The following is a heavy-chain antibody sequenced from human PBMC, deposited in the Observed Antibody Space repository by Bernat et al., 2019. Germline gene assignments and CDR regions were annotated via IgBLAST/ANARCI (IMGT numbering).Heavy chain of an antibody. CDR1: GFTFSSYG. Sequence: QVQLVESGGGVVQPGRSLRLSCAASGFTFSSYGMHWVRQAPGKGLEWVAVIWYDGSNKYYADSVKGRFTISRDNSKNTLYLQMNSLRAEDTAVYYCARKGQWLADDAFDIWGQGTMVTVSS. J-gene: IGHJ3*02. D-gene: IGHD6-19*01. CDR3: ARKGQWLADDAFDI. V-gene: IGHV3-33*01. CDR2: IWYDGSNK.